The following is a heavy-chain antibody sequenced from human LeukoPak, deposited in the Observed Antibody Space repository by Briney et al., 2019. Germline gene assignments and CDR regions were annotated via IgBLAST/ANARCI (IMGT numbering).Heavy chain of an antibody. Sequence: PSETLSLTCTVSGGSISSYYWSWIRQPPGKGLEWIGYIYYSGSTNYNPSLKSRVTISVDTSKNQFSLKLSSVTAADTAVYYCARDGYSSSWYGAGDAFDIWGQGTMVTVSS. J-gene: IGHJ3*02. CDR3: ARDGYSSSWYGAGDAFDI. D-gene: IGHD6-13*01. V-gene: IGHV4-59*01. CDR2: IYYSGST. CDR1: GGSISSYY.